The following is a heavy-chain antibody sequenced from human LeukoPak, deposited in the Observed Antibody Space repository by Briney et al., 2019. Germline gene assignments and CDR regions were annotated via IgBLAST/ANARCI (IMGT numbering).Heavy chain of an antibody. V-gene: IGHV4-39*01. Sequence: PSETLSLTCTVSGGSISSSSYYCGWIRQPPGKGLEWIGSIYYSGSTYYNPSLKSRVTISVDTSKNQFSLKLSSVTAADTAVYYCATRSTTWELPRAGGDYWGQGTLVTVSS. CDR1: GGSISSSSYY. J-gene: IGHJ4*02. D-gene: IGHD1-26*01. CDR2: IYYSGST. CDR3: ATRSTTWELPRAGGDY.